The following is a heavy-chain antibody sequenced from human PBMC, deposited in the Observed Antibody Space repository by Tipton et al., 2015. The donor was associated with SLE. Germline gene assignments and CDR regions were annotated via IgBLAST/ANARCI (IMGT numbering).Heavy chain of an antibody. CDR1: GFTFGDYA. CDR2: IRSKAYGGTT. Sequence: SLRLSCTASGFTFGDYAMSWVRQAPGKGLEWVGFIRSKAYGGTTEYAASVKGRFTISRDDSKSIAYLQMNSLKTEDTAVYYCTRGNDFWTGGEASWGQGTLVTVSS. D-gene: IGHD3-3*01. J-gene: IGHJ5*02. V-gene: IGHV3-49*04. CDR3: TRGNDFWTGGEAS.